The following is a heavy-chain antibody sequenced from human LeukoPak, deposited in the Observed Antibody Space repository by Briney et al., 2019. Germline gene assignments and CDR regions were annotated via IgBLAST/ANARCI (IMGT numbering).Heavy chain of an antibody. Sequence: ASVKVSCKASGYTFIDYFIHWMRQTPGQGLEWLGWINPNSGVTRYAQKFQDRVTMTRDTAAYMELSSLKSDATAVYYCVRAVSGTLGGAFDIWGQGTAVTVSS. D-gene: IGHD1-7*01. CDR2: INPNSGVT. V-gene: IGHV1-2*02. CDR3: VRAVSGTLGGAFDI. J-gene: IGHJ3*02. CDR1: GYTFIDYF.